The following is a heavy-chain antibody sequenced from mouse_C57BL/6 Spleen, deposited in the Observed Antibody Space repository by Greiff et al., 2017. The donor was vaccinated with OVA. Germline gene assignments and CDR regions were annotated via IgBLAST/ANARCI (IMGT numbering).Heavy chain of an antibody. CDR1: GFTFSSYT. J-gene: IGHJ3*01. CDR2: ISGGGGNT. CDR3: AREVYYDYD. D-gene: IGHD2-4*01. V-gene: IGHV5-9*01. Sequence: EVKLVESGGGLVKPGGSLKLSCAASGFTFSSYTMSWVRQTPEKRLEWVATISGGGGNTYYPDSVKGRFTISRDNAKNTLYLQMSSLRSEDTALYYCAREVYYDYDWGQGTLVTVSA.